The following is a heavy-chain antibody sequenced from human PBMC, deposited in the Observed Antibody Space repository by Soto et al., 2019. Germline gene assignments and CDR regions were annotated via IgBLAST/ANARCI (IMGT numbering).Heavy chain of an antibody. Sequence: GGSLRLSCAASGFTFSSYSMNWVRQAPGKGLEWVSSISSSSSYIYYADSVKGRFTISRDNAKNSLYLQMNSLRAEDTAVYYCARDVAPQYYDFWSGYYSPDDAFDIWGQGTMVTV. D-gene: IGHD3-3*01. J-gene: IGHJ3*02. CDR3: ARDVAPQYYDFWSGYYSPDDAFDI. CDR2: ISSSSSYI. V-gene: IGHV3-21*01. CDR1: GFTFSSYS.